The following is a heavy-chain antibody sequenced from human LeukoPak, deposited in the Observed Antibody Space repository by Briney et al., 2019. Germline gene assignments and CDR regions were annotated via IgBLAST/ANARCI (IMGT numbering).Heavy chain of an antibody. J-gene: IGHJ6*03. CDR2: IYTGGST. Sequence: SETLSLTCTVSGDSINSGDHYWFWIRQPAGKGLEWIGRIYTGGSTNYNPSLKSRVTLSIDTSENQFSLTVNSVTAADTSVYYCAASSSSMPDYYHYFLDVWGKGTTVTASS. D-gene: IGHD6-6*01. CDR1: GDSINSGDHY. V-gene: IGHV4-61*02. CDR3: AASSSSMPDYYHYFLDV.